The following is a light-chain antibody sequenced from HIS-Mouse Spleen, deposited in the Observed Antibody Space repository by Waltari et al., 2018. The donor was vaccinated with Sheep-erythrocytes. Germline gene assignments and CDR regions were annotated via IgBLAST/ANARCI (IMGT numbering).Light chain of an antibody. CDR3: CSYAGSYNHV. Sequence: QSALTQPRSVSGSPRQSVTISCPGTSSDVGGYNYLSWYQQHPGKAPKLMIYDVSKRPSGVPDRFSGSKSGNTASLTISGLQAEDEADYYCCSYAGSYNHVFATGTKVTVL. CDR1: SSDVGGYNY. J-gene: IGLJ1*01. V-gene: IGLV2-11*01. CDR2: DVS.